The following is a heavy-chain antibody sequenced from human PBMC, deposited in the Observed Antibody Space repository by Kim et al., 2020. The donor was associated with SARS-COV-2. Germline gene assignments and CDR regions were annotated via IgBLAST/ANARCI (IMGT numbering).Heavy chain of an antibody. D-gene: IGHD4-17*01. CDR3: ARGGTTNWFDP. V-gene: IGHV4-34*01. CDR2: T. J-gene: IGHJ5*02. Sequence: TNHSPSLKGRVTISTGTTKSPFSLKVSYLTAADTAVYYCARGGTTNWFDPWGQGTLVTVSS.